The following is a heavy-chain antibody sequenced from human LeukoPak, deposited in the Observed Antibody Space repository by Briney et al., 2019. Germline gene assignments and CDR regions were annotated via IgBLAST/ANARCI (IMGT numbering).Heavy chain of an antibody. Sequence: ASVKVSCKASGYTFTGYYMHWVRQAPGQGLEWMGWINPNSGGTNYAQKFQGWVTMTRDTSISTAYMELSRLRSDDTAVYYCARGGYRYGSGSYYKDYWGQGTLVTVSS. V-gene: IGHV1-2*04. CDR3: ARGGYRYGSGSYYKDY. CDR2: INPNSGGT. D-gene: IGHD3-10*01. J-gene: IGHJ4*02. CDR1: GYTFTGYY.